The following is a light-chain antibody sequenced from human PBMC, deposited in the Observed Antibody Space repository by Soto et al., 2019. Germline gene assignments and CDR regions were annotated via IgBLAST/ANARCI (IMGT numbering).Light chain of an antibody. CDR3: QKYDSAPRT. V-gene: IGKV1-27*01. Sequence: DIQMTQSPPSLSASVGDSVTITCRASQGINNYLAWYQQKPGKVPVLLIYSASTWKPGIPSRFSGSGAGTDFTLTISSLQPEDFATYYCQKYDSAPRTFGQGTKVDIK. CDR1: QGINNY. CDR2: SAS. J-gene: IGKJ1*01.